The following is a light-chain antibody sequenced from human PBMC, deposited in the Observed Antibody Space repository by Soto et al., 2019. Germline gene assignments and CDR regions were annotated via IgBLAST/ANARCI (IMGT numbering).Light chain of an antibody. CDR2: KAS. Sequence: GDRVAITCRASDSISSWLAWYQQKPGKAPKLLIYKASNLASGVPSRFSGSGSGTEFTLTISSLQPDDFATYYCQQYNSYWTFGQGTKVHI. CDR3: QQYNSYWT. V-gene: IGKV1-5*03. J-gene: IGKJ1*01. CDR1: DSISSW.